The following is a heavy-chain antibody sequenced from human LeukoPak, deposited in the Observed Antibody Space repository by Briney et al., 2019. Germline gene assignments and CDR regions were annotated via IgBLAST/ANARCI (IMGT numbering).Heavy chain of an antibody. D-gene: IGHD3-9*01. CDR1: GFTFSSYW. V-gene: IGHV3-7*03. Sequence: GGSLRLSCAASGFTFSSYWMSWVRQAPGKGLEWVANIKQDGSEKYHVDSVKGRFTIPRDNAKNSLYLQMNSLRAEDTAMYYCARAHKLRYFAWLYNYWGQGTLVTVSS. CDR2: IKQDGSEK. J-gene: IGHJ4*02. CDR3: ARAHKLRYFAWLYNY.